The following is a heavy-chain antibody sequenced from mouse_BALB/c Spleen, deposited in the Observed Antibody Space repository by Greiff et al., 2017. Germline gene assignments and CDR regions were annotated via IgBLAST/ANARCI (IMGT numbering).Heavy chain of an antibody. J-gene: IGHJ3*01. D-gene: IGHD2-3*01. CDR2: IRNKANGYTT. Sequence: DVQLVESGGGLVQPGGSLRLSCATSGFTFTDYYMSWVRQPPGKALEWLGFIRNKANGYTTEYSASVKGRFTISRDNSQSILYLQMNTQRAEDSATYYCARGGSYDGYYGGVAYWGQGTLVTVSA. V-gene: IGHV7-3*02. CDR1: GFTFTDYY. CDR3: ARGGSYDGYYGGVAY.